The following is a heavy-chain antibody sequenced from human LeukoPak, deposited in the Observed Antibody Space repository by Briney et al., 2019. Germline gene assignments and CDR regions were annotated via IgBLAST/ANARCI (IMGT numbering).Heavy chain of an antibody. V-gene: IGHV1-2*02. CDR3: ARCYCPTTSCYYFDF. Sequence: GASVKVSCKASGYTFTGYYMHWVRQAPGQGLEWMGWINPNSGATNYAQKFQGRVTVTRDTSISTAYMELSSLRSDDTAVYYCARCYCPTTSCYYFDFWGQATLVTVSS. J-gene: IGHJ4*02. CDR2: INPNSGAT. CDR1: GYTFTGYY. D-gene: IGHD2-2*01.